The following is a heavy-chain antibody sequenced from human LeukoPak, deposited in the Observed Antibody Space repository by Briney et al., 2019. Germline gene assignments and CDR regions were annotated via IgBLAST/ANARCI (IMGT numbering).Heavy chain of an antibody. Sequence: KPSETLSLTCTVSGGSISSYYWSWIRQPPGKGLEWIGYIYYSGSTNYNPSLKSRVTISVDTSKNQFSLKLNSVTTADTAVYYCARDEGSSSWSQIANWGQGTLVTVSP. V-gene: IGHV4-59*01. CDR3: ARDEGSSSWSQIAN. CDR2: IYYSGST. CDR1: GGSISSYY. J-gene: IGHJ4*02. D-gene: IGHD6-13*01.